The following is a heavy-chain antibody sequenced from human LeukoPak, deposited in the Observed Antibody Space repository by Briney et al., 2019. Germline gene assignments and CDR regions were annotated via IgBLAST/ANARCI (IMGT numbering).Heavy chain of an antibody. CDR2: IFNDGNT. CDR3: AREIYNSGWYGATNWFDP. CDR1: GFTFSTYP. V-gene: IGHV3-21*01. Sequence: AGGSLRLSCAASGFTFSTYPMTWVRQAPGKGLEWVSTIFNDGNTFYADSVKGRFTISRDNAKNSLYLQMNSLRAEDTAVYYCAREIYNSGWYGATNWFDPWGQGTLVTVSS. J-gene: IGHJ5*02. D-gene: IGHD6-19*01.